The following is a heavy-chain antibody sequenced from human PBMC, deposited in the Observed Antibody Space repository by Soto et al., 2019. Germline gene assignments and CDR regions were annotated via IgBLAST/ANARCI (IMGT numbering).Heavy chain of an antibody. D-gene: IGHD3-22*01. V-gene: IGHV3-30*18. J-gene: IGHJ4*02. CDR3: AKFYYYASSVNSQWYYFDY. CDR1: GFTFSSYC. Sequence: PXVCLSRSFASSGFTFSSYCTHWVRQAPGKGLEWVAVISYDGSNKYYADSVKGRFTISRDNSKNTLYLQMNSLRAEDTAVYYRAKFYYYASSVNSQWYYFDYWGRGTLVTVSS. CDR2: ISYDGSNK.